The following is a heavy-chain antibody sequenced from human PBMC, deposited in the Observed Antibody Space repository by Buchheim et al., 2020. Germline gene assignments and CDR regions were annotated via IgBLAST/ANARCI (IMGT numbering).Heavy chain of an antibody. CDR3: AINTGFGELLDYYYYGMDV. J-gene: IGHJ6*02. CDR2: MNPNSGNT. CDR1: GYTFTSYD. D-gene: IGHD3-10*01. V-gene: IGHV1-8*01. Sequence: QVQLVQSGAEVKKPGASVKVSCKASGYTFTSYDINWVRQATGQGLEWMGWMNPNSGNTGYAQKFQGRVTMTRNTSISKAYMELSSLRSEDTAVYYCAINTGFGELLDYYYYGMDVWGQGTT.